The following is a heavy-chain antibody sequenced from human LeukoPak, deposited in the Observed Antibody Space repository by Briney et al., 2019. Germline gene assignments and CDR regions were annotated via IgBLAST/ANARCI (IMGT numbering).Heavy chain of an antibody. CDR2: MSYDGNFT. V-gene: IGHV3-30*04. J-gene: IGHJ4*02. Sequence: GGSLRLSCAASGFTFKRYAMHWVRQAPGKGLEWVTIMSYDGNFTYYSDSVKGRFTISRDNSNDTLYLQMNSPRADDTAIYYCARGRSVYGSGSYSDYWGQGTLVTVSS. D-gene: IGHD3-10*01. CDR1: GFTFKRYA. CDR3: ARGRSVYGSGSYSDY.